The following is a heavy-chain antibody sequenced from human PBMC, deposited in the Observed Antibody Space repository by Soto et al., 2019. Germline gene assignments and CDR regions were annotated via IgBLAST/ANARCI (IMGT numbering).Heavy chain of an antibody. CDR2: ISTNGGST. CDR3: VKGEYYYDGSAYYPFDY. D-gene: IGHD3-22*01. V-gene: IGHV3-64D*06. Sequence: EVQLVESGGGLVQPGGSLRLSCSASGFTFSIYAMHWVRQAPGKGLEYVSSISTNGGSTHYADSVKGRFTISRDNSKNTVYRQMSSLRAEDTAVYYCVKGEYYYDGSAYYPFDYWGQGTLVTVSS. CDR1: GFTFSIYA. J-gene: IGHJ4*02.